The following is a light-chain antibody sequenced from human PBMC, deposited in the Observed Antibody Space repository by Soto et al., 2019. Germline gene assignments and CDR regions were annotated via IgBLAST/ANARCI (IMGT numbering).Light chain of an antibody. CDR3: QSADSSGTGV. J-gene: IGLJ2*01. Sequence: SYELTQPPSVSVSPGQTARITCSGDALPKQYAYWYQQKPGQAPVLVIYKDSERPSGIPERFSGSSSGTTVTLTISGVQAEDEADYSCQSADSSGTGVFGGGTKLTVL. CDR2: KDS. CDR1: ALPKQY. V-gene: IGLV3-25*03.